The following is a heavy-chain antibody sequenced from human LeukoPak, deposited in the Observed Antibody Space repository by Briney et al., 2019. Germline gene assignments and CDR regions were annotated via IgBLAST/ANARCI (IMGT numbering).Heavy chain of an antibody. D-gene: IGHD1-26*01. V-gene: IGHV4-4*07. Sequence: TSETLSLTCTVSGYSISSGYYWSWIRQPAGKGLEWIGRIYTSGSTNYNPSLKSRVTMSVDTSKNQFSLKLSSVTAADTAVYYCARDKGGSYFYWGQGTLVTVSS. J-gene: IGHJ4*02. CDR2: IYTSGST. CDR1: GYSISSGYY. CDR3: ARDKGGSYFY.